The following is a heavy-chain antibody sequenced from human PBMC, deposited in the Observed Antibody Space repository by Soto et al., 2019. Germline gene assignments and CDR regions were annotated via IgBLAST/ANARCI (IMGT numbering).Heavy chain of an antibody. V-gene: IGHV3-53*01. Sequence: EVQVVESGGGLIQPGGSLRLSCAVSGFTVTINYMSWVRQAPGKGLEWVSVIYSGGTIYYADSVKGRFTISRDTSNNTLYLQMNSLRGEDTAMYYCHGYGYWGQGTLVTVSS. CDR3: HGYGY. J-gene: IGHJ4*02. CDR2: IYSGGTI. D-gene: IGHD5-12*01. CDR1: GFTVTINY.